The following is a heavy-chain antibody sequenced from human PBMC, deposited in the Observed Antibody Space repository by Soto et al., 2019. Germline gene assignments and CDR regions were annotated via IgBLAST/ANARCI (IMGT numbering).Heavy chain of an antibody. V-gene: IGHV3-23*01. J-gene: IGHJ4*02. D-gene: IGHD3-10*01. CDR1: GFTFTTFR. CDR2: ISSNGGST. CDR3: AKRQRGDGFAVDF. Sequence: EVQLLESGGGLVQPGQSLRLSCVASGFTFTTFRMIWVRQAPGKGLEWVSGISSNGGSTYYADSVEGRFTISRDNSKNTLYLQLNSLRVEDTALFYCAKRQRGDGFAVDFWGRGTLVTVSS.